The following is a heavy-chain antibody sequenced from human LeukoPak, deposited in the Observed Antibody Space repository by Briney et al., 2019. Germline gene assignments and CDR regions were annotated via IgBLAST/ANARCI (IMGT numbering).Heavy chain of an antibody. V-gene: IGHV3-33*01. CDR1: GFNFSTSG. J-gene: IGHJ4*02. D-gene: IGHD2-21*01. Sequence: GRSLRLSCAAAGFNFSTSGMHWVRQSPGKGLEWVALIWYDGSYKYSADSVKGRFTISRDNSKNTVYLQMNSLRPEDTAAYYCARDGGYCLDYWGQGTLVTVSS. CDR2: IWYDGSYK. CDR3: ARDGGYCLDY.